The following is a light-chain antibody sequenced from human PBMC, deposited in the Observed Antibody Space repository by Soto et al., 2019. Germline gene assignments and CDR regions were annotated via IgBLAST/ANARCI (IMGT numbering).Light chain of an antibody. Sequence: QSALIQPASVSGSPGQSITISCTGTSSDVGGSNYVSWYQHHPLRAPKLLMFEVSYRPSGVSNRFSGSKSGNTASLTISGLQAEDGADYYCSSYTSSNTLEVFGSGTRSPS. CDR2: EVS. CDR1: SSDVGGSNY. J-gene: IGLJ1*01. CDR3: SSYTSSNTLEV. V-gene: IGLV2-14*01.